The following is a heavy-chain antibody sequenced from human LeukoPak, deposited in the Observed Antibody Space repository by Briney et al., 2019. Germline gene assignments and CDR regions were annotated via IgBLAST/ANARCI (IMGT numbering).Heavy chain of an antibody. Sequence: SETLSLTCAVYGGSFSGYYWSWIRQPPGKGLEWIGEINHSGSTNYNPSLKSRVAISVDTSKNQFSLKLSSVTAADTAVYYCARRGYYDSSGYYRRYFQHWGQGTLVTVSS. CDR3: ARRGYYDSSGYYRRYFQH. CDR2: INHSGST. D-gene: IGHD3-22*01. J-gene: IGHJ1*01. CDR1: GGSFSGYY. V-gene: IGHV4-34*01.